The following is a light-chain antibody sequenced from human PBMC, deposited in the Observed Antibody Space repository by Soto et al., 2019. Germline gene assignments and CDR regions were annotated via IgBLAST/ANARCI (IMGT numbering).Light chain of an antibody. J-gene: IGLJ1*01. CDR1: SNDVGAYNY. Sequence: QSALTQPPSASGSPGQSVTISCTGSSNDVGAYNYVSWYQQYPGRAPKVIIFEVRKRPSGVSTRFSGSKSGDTASLTISGLQAEDEADYYCSSYRSSTTFVFGTGTKLTVL. V-gene: IGLV2-14*01. CDR3: SSYRSSTTFV. CDR2: EVR.